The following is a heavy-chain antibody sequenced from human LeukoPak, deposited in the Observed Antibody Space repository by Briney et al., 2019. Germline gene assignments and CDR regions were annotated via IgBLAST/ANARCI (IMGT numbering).Heavy chain of an antibody. V-gene: IGHV1-8*01. CDR1: GYTFTSYD. D-gene: IGHD1-26*01. J-gene: IGHJ4*02. Sequence: ASVKVSCKASGYTFTSYDINWVRQATGQGLEWMGWMNPNSGNTGYAQKFQGRVTITRDTSASTAYMELSSLRSEDTAVYYCARALIEYSGSFRGPFDYWGQGTLVTVSS. CDR2: MNPNSGNT. CDR3: ARALIEYSGSFRGPFDY.